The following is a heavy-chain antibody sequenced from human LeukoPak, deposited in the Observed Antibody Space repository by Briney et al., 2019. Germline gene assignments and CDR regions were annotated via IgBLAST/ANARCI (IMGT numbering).Heavy chain of an antibody. D-gene: IGHD6-19*01. CDR3: AREPDSSGWQGGWRYYMDV. CDR2: IIPIFGTA. CDR1: GGTFSSYA. V-gene: IGHV1-69*06. Sequence: EASVKVSCKASGGTFSSYAISWVRQAPGQGLEWMGGIIPIFGTANYAQKFQGRVTITADKSTSTAYMELSSLRSEDTAVYYCAREPDSSGWQGGWRYYMDVWGKGTTVTVSS. J-gene: IGHJ6*03.